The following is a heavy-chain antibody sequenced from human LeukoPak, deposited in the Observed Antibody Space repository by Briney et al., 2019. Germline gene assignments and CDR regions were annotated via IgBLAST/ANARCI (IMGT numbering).Heavy chain of an antibody. D-gene: IGHD3-10*01. V-gene: IGHV3-7*01. CDR2: IKQDGSEK. J-gene: IGHJ3*02. CDR3: ARIGPSGAAELGDAFDI. CDR1: GFTFSSYW. Sequence: PGGSLRLSCAASGFTFSSYWMSWVRQAPGKGLEWVANIKQDGSEKYYVDSVKGRFTISRDNAKNSLYLQMNSLRAEDTAVYYCARIGPSGAAELGDAFDIWGQGTMVTVSS.